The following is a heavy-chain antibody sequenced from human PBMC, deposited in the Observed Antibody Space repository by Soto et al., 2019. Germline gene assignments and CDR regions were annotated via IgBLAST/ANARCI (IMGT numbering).Heavy chain of an antibody. Sequence: EVQLVESGGGLIQPGGSLRLSCAASGFTVSSNYMSWVRQAPGKGLEWVSVIYSGGSTYYADSVKGRFTISRDNSKNTLYLQMNSLRAEDTAVYYCAREVGVRGDIRDYWGQGTLVTVSS. V-gene: IGHV3-53*01. CDR1: GFTVSSNY. J-gene: IGHJ4*02. CDR3: AREVGVRGDIRDY. D-gene: IGHD3-10*01. CDR2: IYSGGST.